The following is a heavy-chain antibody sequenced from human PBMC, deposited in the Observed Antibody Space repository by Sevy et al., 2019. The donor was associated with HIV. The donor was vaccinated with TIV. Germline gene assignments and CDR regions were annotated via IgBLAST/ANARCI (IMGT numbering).Heavy chain of an antibody. CDR2: ISGSGGST. CDR1: GFTFSSYA. Sequence: GGSLRLSCAASGFTFSSYAMSWVRQAPGKGLEWVSAISGSGGSTYYADSVKGRFTISRDNSKNTLYLQMNSLRAEDTAVYYWGKRPDIVVVVAARRYYGMDVWGQGTTVTVSS. J-gene: IGHJ6*02. V-gene: IGHV3-23*01. D-gene: IGHD2-15*01. CDR3: GKRPDIVVVVAARRYYGMDV.